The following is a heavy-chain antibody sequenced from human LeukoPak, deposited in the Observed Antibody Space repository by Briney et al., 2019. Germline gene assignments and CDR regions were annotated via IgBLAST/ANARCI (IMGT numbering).Heavy chain of an antibody. CDR3: ARGVEDSGSYFNY. V-gene: IGHV3-48*03. J-gene: IGHJ4*02. Sequence: GGSLRLSCAASGFTFSSYEMNWVRQAPGKGLEWVSYISSSGSTIYYADSVKGRFTISRDNAKNSLYLQMNSLTAEDTGIYYCARGVEDSGSYFNYWGQGTLVTVSS. D-gene: IGHD3-10*01. CDR2: ISSSGSTI. CDR1: GFTFSSYE.